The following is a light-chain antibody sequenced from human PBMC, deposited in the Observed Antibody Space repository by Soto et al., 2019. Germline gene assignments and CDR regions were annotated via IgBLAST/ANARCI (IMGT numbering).Light chain of an antibody. V-gene: IGLV1-47*02. Sequence: QSVLTQPPSASGTPGQRVTISCAGSSSNIGTNYVHWYQQLLGTAPKLLIYLNDQRPSGVPDRFSGSKSGTSASLAISGLRSEDEADYFCAAWDGSLDGRFVFGTGTKVTVL. CDR3: AAWDGSLDGRFV. CDR2: LND. J-gene: IGLJ1*01. CDR1: SSNIGTNY.